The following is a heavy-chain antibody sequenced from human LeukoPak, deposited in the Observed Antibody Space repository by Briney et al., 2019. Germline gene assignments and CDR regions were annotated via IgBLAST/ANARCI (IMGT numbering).Heavy chain of an antibody. CDR1: GFTFSNVW. CDR3: TTAPGAYDGFHI. CDR2: IKSKTYGGTT. J-gene: IGHJ3*02. D-gene: IGHD3-10*01. Sequence: PGGSLRLSCAASGFTFSNVWMNWVRQAPGKGLEWVGRIKSKTYGGTTDYAAPVKGRFTISRDDSKSTLYLQMNSLKTEDTAVYYCTTAPGAYDGFHIWGQGTMVTVTS. V-gene: IGHV3-15*01.